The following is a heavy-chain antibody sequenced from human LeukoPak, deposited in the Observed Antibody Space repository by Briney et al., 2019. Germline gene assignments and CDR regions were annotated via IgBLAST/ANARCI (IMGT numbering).Heavy chain of an antibody. CDR3: ARDEVGATTELDY. V-gene: IGHV1-2*02. D-gene: IGHD1-26*01. Sequence: ASVKVSCKASGYTFTGYYMHWVRQAPGQGLEWMGWINPNSGGTNYAQKFQGRVTMTRDTSISTAYMELSRLRSDDTAVYYCARDEVGATTELDYWGQGTLVTVSS. J-gene: IGHJ4*02. CDR2: INPNSGGT. CDR1: GYTFTGYY.